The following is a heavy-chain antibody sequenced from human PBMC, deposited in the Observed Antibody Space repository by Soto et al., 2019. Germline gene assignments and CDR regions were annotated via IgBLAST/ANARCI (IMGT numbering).Heavy chain of an antibody. CDR3: ARVSKKATRRPEYYYGMDV. V-gene: IGHV1-3*01. CDR1: GYTFTNYA. CDR2: INAGNGNT. D-gene: IGHD3-16*02. Sequence: ASVKVSCKASGYTFTNYAMHWVRQAPGQRLEWMGWINAGNGNTKYSQKFQGRVTITRDTSASTAYMELSSLRSEDTAVYYCARVSKKATRRPEYYYGMDVWGQGTTVTVSS. J-gene: IGHJ6*02.